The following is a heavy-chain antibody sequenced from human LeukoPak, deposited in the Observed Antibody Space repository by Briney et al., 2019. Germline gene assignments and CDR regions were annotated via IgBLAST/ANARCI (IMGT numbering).Heavy chain of an antibody. J-gene: IGHJ4*02. CDR1: GGSISSYY. Sequence: SETLSLTCTVSGGSISSYYWSWIRQPPGKGLEWIGYIYYSGSPHYHPSLKRPVTISVDTSNHQFSLKLSSVTAADTAVYYCARGRWSANYYFYYWAQGTLVTVSS. CDR2: IYYSGSP. CDR3: ARGRWSANYYFYY. V-gene: IGHV4-59*01. D-gene: IGHD3-16*02.